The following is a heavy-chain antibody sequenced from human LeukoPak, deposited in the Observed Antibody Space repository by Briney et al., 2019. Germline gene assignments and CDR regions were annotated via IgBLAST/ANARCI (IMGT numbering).Heavy chain of an antibody. Sequence: ASVKVSCKASGYTFTSYGISWVRQAPGQGLEWMGWISAYNGNTNYAQKLQGRVTMTTDTSTSTAYMELRSLRSDDTAVYYCARRNCGGDCDYYYYYGMDVWGQGTTVTVSS. CDR2: ISAYNGNT. J-gene: IGHJ6*02. CDR1: GYTFTSYG. V-gene: IGHV1-18*01. D-gene: IGHD2-21*02. CDR3: ARRNCGGDCDYYYYYGMDV.